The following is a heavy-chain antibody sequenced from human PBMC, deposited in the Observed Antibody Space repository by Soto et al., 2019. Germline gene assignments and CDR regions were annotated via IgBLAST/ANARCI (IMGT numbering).Heavy chain of an antibody. D-gene: IGHD7-27*01. CDR2: LIPIFGTP. CDR3: ASQLTGDSYYYGMDV. Sequence: QVQLVQSGAEVQKPGSSVKVSCKASGGTFSNYAISWVRQAPGQGLEWMGGLIPIFGTPDYAQKFQGRVTITADGSTSTAYMELSSLRSEDTAVYYCASQLTGDSYYYGMDVWGQGTTVTVSS. J-gene: IGHJ6*02. V-gene: IGHV1-69*12. CDR1: GGTFSNYA.